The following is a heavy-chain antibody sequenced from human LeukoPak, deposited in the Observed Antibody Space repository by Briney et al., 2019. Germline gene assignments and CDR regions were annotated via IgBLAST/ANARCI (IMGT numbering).Heavy chain of an antibody. Sequence: ASVKVSCKASGYTFTGYYMHWVRQAPGQGLEWMGWISAYNGNTNYAQKLQGRVTMTTDTPTSTAYMELRSLRSDDTAVYYCARDRGTYQYYFDYWGQGTLVTVSS. V-gene: IGHV1-18*04. CDR1: GYTFTGYY. CDR2: ISAYNGNT. J-gene: IGHJ4*02. CDR3: ARDRGTYQYYFDY. D-gene: IGHD2-2*01.